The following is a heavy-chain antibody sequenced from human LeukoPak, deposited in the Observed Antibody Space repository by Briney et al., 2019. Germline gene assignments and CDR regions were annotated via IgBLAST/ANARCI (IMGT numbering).Heavy chain of an antibody. Sequence: GGSLRLSCAASGFTFSSYAMSWVRQAPGKGLEWVSAISGSGGSTYYADSVKGRFTISRDNSKNTLYLQMNSLRAEDTAVYYCAKGGVMVRGSYGMDVWGQGTTVTVSS. CDR3: AKGGVMVRGSYGMDV. V-gene: IGHV3-23*01. J-gene: IGHJ6*02. D-gene: IGHD3-10*01. CDR1: GFTFSSYA. CDR2: ISGSGGST.